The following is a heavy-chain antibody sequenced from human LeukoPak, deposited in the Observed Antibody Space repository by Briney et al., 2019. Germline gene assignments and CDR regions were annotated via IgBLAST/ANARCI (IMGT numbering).Heavy chain of an antibody. Sequence: GGSLRLSCAASGFIFSNYWMSWVRQAPGKGLEWVSVIYSDGSTYYADSVKGRFTISRDNSKNTLYLQMNSLRAEDTAVYYCARASADAFDIWGQGTMVTVSS. CDR2: IYSDGST. V-gene: IGHV3-53*01. D-gene: IGHD3-3*01. J-gene: IGHJ3*02. CDR3: ARASADAFDI. CDR1: GFIFSNYW.